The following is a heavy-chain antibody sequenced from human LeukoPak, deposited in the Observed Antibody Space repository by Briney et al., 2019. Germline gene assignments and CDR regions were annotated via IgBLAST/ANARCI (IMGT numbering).Heavy chain of an antibody. D-gene: IGHD6-13*01. Sequence: SSETLSLTCTVSGGSISSSSYYWGWIRQPPGKGLEWIGSIYYSGSTYYNPSLKSRVTISVDTSKYQFSLKLSSVTAADTAVYYCARDRGGDSSSWPGRWFDPWGQGTLVTVSS. CDR1: GGSISSSSYY. V-gene: IGHV4-39*07. J-gene: IGHJ5*02. CDR2: IYYSGST. CDR3: ARDRGGDSSSWPGRWFDP.